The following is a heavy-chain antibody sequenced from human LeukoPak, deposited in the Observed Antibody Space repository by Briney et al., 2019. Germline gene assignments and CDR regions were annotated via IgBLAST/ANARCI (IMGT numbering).Heavy chain of an antibody. J-gene: IGHJ6*03. CDR1: GGSFSGYY. V-gene: IGHV4-34*01. Sequence: SETLSLTCAVYGGSFSGYYWSWIRQPPGKGLEWIGEINHSGSTNYNPSLKSRVTMSVDTSKNQFSLKLSSVTAADTAVYYCARDRRAAADYYYYYYMDVWGKGTTVTISS. CDR2: INHSGST. D-gene: IGHD6-13*01. CDR3: ARDRRAAADYYYYYYMDV.